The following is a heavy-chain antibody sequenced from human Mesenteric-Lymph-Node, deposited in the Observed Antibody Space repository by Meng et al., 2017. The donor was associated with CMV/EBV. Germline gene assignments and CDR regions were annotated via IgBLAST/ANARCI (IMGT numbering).Heavy chain of an antibody. D-gene: IGHD5-12*01. CDR2: LYHTGST. CDR1: GHSINSGYY. CDR3: ARGGVATINPFDH. Sequence: GSLRLSCTVSGHSINSGYYWGWIRQPPGKGLEWIGSLYHTGSTYYNPSLKSRVTISVDTSKNHFSLKMTSVTAADTAVYYCARGGVATINPFDHWGQGTLVTVSS. V-gene: IGHV4-38-2*02. J-gene: IGHJ4*02.